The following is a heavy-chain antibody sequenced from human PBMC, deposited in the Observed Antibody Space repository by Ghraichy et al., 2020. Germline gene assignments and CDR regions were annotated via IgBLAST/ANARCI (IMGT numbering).Heavy chain of an antibody. CDR2: ISSSGSTI. CDR3: ASTITIFGVVITYYYYGMDV. CDR1: GFTFSDYY. D-gene: IGHD3-3*01. V-gene: IGHV3-11*01. Sequence: GGSLRLSCAASGFTFSDYYMSWIRQAPGKGLEWVSYISSSGSTIYYADSVKGRFTISRDNAKNSLYLQMNSLRAEDTAVYYCASTITIFGVVITYYYYGMDVWGQGTTVTVSS. J-gene: IGHJ6*02.